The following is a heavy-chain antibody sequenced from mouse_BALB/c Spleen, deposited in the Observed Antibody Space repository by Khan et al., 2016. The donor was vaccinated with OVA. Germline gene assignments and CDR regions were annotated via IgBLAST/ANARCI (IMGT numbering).Heavy chain of an antibody. CDR1: GYSITSDYA. Sequence: EVQLQESGPGLVKPSQSLSLTCTVTGYSITSDYAWNWIRQFPGNKLEWMGYISYSGDTAYNPSLKSRISIIRDTSKNQFFLQLNSVTTEDTATXYCASMILYYYGSNFEGYSFDYWGQGTTLTVSS. CDR3: ASMILYYYGSNFEGYSFDY. CDR2: ISYSGDT. V-gene: IGHV3-2*02. D-gene: IGHD1-1*01. J-gene: IGHJ2*01.